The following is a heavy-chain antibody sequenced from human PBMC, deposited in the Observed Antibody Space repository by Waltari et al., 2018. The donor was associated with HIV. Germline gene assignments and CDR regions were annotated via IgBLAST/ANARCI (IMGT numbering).Heavy chain of an antibody. CDR1: GFTFSSYW. CDR3: TRVPEVEMATIWYFDL. CDR2: INSDGSST. Sequence: EVQLVESGGGLVEPGGPLRPPCAASGFTFSSYWMHWVRQAPGKGLVWVSGINSDGSSTKYADSVKDRFIISRDNAKNTLYLQMNTLRDEDTAVYYCTRVPEVEMATIWYFDLWGRGTLVTVSS. V-gene: IGHV3-74*03. D-gene: IGHD5-12*01. J-gene: IGHJ2*01.